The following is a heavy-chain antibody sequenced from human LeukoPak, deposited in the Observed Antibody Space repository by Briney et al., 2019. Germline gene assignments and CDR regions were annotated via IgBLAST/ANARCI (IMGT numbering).Heavy chain of an antibody. J-gene: IGHJ4*02. CDR1: GFTFSNYA. CDR2: ISNDGTNK. D-gene: IGHD6-13*01. CDR3: AKAMGSISWAFDS. Sequence: GGSLRLSCAASGFTFSNYAMSWVRQAPGKGLEWLAVISNDGTNKNYVDSVKGRFTISRDSSKNTLYLQMNSLRSDDTAVYYCAKAMGSISWAFDSWGQGTLVTVSS. V-gene: IGHV3-30*18.